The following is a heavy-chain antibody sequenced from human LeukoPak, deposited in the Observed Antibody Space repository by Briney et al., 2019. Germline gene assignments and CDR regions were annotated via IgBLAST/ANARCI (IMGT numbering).Heavy chain of an antibody. CDR3: ARMDYYDSSGYPHWYFDL. CDR1: GFTFSSYG. Sequence: PGGSLRLSCAASGFTFSSYGMHWVRQAPGKGLEWVAFIRYDGSNKYYADSVKGRFTISRDNAKNTLYLQMNSLRAEDTAVYYCARMDYYDSSGYPHWYFDLWGRGTLVTVSS. CDR2: IRYDGSNK. D-gene: IGHD3-22*01. J-gene: IGHJ2*01. V-gene: IGHV3-30*02.